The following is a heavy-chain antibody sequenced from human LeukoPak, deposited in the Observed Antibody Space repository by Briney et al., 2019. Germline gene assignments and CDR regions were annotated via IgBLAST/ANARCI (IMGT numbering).Heavy chain of an antibody. CDR3: AKEGPRASGPILDS. D-gene: IGHD6-19*01. V-gene: IGHV3-30*18. CDR1: GFTFSDFG. J-gene: IGHJ5*01. Sequence: GGSLRLSCAASGFTFSDFGMHWVRQAPGKGLEWLAVISYDGSNKYHADSVKGRFTVSRDNPRDTLFLQMNSLRTEDTAVYYCAKEGPRASGPILDSWGQGTLVTVSS. CDR2: ISYDGSNK.